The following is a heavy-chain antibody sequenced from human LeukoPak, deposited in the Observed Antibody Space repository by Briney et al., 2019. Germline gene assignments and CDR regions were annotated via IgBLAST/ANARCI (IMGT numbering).Heavy chain of an antibody. CDR3: SRSSVSSDDY. D-gene: IGHD6-6*01. Sequence: GESLRLSCAASGFTFSDHYMDWVRQAPGKGLEWVGRSRNKANSYTTEYAASVKGRFTISRDDSKNSLYLQMNSLKTEDTAVYYCSRSSVSSDDYWGQGTLVTVSS. J-gene: IGHJ4*02. CDR2: SRNKANSYTT. CDR1: GFTFSDHY. V-gene: IGHV3-72*01.